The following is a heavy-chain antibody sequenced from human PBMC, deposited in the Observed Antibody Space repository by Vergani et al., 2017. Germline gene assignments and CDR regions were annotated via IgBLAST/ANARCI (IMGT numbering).Heavy chain of an antibody. CDR1: GDSISTSSYA. J-gene: IGHJ4*02. V-gene: IGHV4-39*01. CDR2: IYYSGST. D-gene: IGHD2-2*01. Sequence: QMQLQESGPGLVKPSETLSLSCTVSGDSISTSSYAWGWIRQPPGKGLEWIGNIYYSGSTYYNPSLKSRVTISVDTSTDQFSLKVTSVTAEDTAVYYCARTGLVAPFYFFDFWGQGALVTVSS. CDR3: ARTGLVAPFYFFDF.